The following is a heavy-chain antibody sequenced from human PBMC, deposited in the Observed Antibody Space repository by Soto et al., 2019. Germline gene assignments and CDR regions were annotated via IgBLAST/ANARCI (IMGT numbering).Heavy chain of an antibody. Sequence: PGGSLRLSCAASGFTFSSYAMSWVRQAPGKGLEWVSAISGSGGSTYYADSVKGRFTISRDNSKNTLYLQMNSLRAEDTAVYYCAKDWNRFLEWLSPPAEFDYWGQGTLVTVSS. CDR2: ISGSGGST. CDR3: AKDWNRFLEWLSPPAEFDY. D-gene: IGHD3-3*01. V-gene: IGHV3-23*01. CDR1: GFTFSSYA. J-gene: IGHJ4*02.